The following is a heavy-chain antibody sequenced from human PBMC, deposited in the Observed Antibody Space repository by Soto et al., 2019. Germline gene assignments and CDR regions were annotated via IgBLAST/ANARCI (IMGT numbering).Heavy chain of an antibody. CDR3: VRGDNTDWDFDY. J-gene: IGHJ4*02. CDR2: INKNGDSI. D-gene: IGHD3-9*01. V-gene: IGHV3-48*02. Sequence: EVQLVESGGGFIQPGGSLRLSCVASAFTFSSYAMNWVRQAPGKGLEWLSYINKNGDSIYYADSEKGRFTISRDNAKNSLSLQMSSLRDEDTAVYFCVRGDNTDWDFDYWGQGTLVTVSS. CDR1: AFTFSSYA.